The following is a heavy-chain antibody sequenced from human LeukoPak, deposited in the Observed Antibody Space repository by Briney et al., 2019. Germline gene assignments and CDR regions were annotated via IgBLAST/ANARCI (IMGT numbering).Heavy chain of an antibody. CDR2: IYPGDSDT. CDR3: ARPDSSGWLAY. Sequence: SMNFSRKGSGNSSTSYWTGWVRHLPGKGLEWMGIIYPGDSDTRYSPSLQGQVTISADKSISTAYLQWSSLKASDTAMYYCARPDSSGWLAYWGQGTLVTVSS. V-gene: IGHV5-51*01. D-gene: IGHD6-19*01. CDR1: GNSSTSYW. J-gene: IGHJ4*02.